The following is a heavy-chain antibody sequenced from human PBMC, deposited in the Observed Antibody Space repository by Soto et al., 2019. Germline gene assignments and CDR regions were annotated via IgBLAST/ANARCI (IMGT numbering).Heavy chain of an antibody. CDR2: VSHDGRNT. Sequence: VQLVESGGGVVQPGRSLRLSCAASGFTFSDYAMHWVRQAPGKGLEWVAVVSHDGRNTHYADSVKGRFTISRDSSRNRVSWEMPSLRAEDTAVYYLAKGGRQWLVTSDFNYWGQGALVTVSS. D-gene: IGHD6-19*01. V-gene: IGHV3-30*18. CDR3: AKGGRQWLVTSDFNY. J-gene: IGHJ4*02. CDR1: GFTFSDYA.